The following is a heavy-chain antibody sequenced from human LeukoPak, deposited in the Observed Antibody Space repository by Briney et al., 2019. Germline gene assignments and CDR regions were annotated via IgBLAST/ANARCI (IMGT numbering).Heavy chain of an antibody. CDR1: GGSISSSSYY. Sequence: SQTLSLTCTVSGGSISSSSYYWGWIRQPPGKGLEWIGSIYYSGSTYYNPSLKSRVTISVDTSKNQFSLKLSSVTAADTAVYYCARQDPYSSFFFWNYWGQGTLVTVSS. V-gene: IGHV4-39*01. D-gene: IGHD6-6*01. CDR3: ARQDPYSSFFFWNY. J-gene: IGHJ4*02. CDR2: IYYSGST.